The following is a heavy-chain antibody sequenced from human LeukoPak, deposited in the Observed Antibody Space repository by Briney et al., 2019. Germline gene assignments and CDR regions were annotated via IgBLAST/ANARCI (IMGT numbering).Heavy chain of an antibody. Sequence: SETLSLTCTVSGGSVSGYYWSWLRQPPGKGLEWIAYISHSGNTNYNPSLKSRVTISKETSKNQFSLRLNSVTAADTAVYHCARGAGWYEYWGQGTLVTVSS. V-gene: IGHV4-59*02. CDR1: GGSVSGYY. D-gene: IGHD6-19*01. CDR3: ARGAGWYEY. J-gene: IGHJ4*02. CDR2: ISHSGNT.